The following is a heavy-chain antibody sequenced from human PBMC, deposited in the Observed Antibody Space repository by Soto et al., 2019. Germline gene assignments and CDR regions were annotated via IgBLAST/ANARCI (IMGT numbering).Heavy chain of an antibody. CDR1: GFDFSSHT. CDR3: ARRQVGATKGKSWFDS. V-gene: IGHV3-23*01. Sequence: EVHLLESGGGLLQPGGSLRLSCSASGFDFSSHTMIWVRQAPGKGLEWVATIGNSGDISNYGDSVKGRFTISRDNSKNTLYLQMNSLRAEDTALYFCARRQVGATKGKSWFDSWGQGTLVTVSS. CDR2: IGNSGDIS. J-gene: IGHJ5*01. D-gene: IGHD1-26*01.